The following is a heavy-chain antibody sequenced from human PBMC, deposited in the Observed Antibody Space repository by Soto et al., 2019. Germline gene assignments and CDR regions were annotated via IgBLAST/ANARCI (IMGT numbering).Heavy chain of an antibody. J-gene: IGHJ5*02. CDR2: MNPNSGET. Sequence: ASVKVSCKASGYTFTDYDINWVRQATGQGLEWIGWMNPNSGETGYAQKFQGRVTMTRSASLSTAYLELSSLRSEDTAVYYCARVAVAARPRWYNWFDPWGQGTLVTVSS. D-gene: IGHD2-15*01. CDR3: ARVAVAARPRWYNWFDP. V-gene: IGHV1-8*01. CDR1: GYTFTDYD.